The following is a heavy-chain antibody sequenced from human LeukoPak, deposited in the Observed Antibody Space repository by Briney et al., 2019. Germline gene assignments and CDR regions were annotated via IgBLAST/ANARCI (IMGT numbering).Heavy chain of an antibody. Sequence: ASVKVSCKASGGTFSSYTISWVRQAPGQGLEWMGWINPNSGGTNYAQKFQGRVTMTRDTSISTAYMELSGLRSDDTAVYYCARVDQRVSFYFDYWGQGTLITVSS. V-gene: IGHV1-2*02. CDR2: INPNSGGT. CDR1: GGTFSSYT. CDR3: ARVDQRVSFYFDY. D-gene: IGHD3-16*02. J-gene: IGHJ4*02.